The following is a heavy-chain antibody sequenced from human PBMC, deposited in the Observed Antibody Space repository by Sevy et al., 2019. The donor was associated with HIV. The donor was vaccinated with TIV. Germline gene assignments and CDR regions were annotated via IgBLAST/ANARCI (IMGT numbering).Heavy chain of an antibody. CDR2: IYYSGST. D-gene: IGHD3-10*01. CDR3: ARESDYYGSGSLFDY. CDR1: GGSISSNY. J-gene: IGHJ4*02. Sequence: SETLSLTCTVSGGSISSNYCSWIRQPPGKGLEWIGYIYYSGSTNYNPSLKSRVTISVDTSKNQFSLRLSSVTAADTAVYYCARESDYYGSGSLFDYWGQGALVTVSS. V-gene: IGHV4-59*01.